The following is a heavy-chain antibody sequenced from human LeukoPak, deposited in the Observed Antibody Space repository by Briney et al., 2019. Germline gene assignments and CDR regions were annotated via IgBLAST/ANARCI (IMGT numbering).Heavy chain of an antibody. D-gene: IGHD3-10*01. J-gene: IGHJ5*02. V-gene: IGHV4-39*07. CDR3: AGGGYYYGSGARDNWFDP. CDR2: IYYSGST. CDR1: GGSISSSSYY. Sequence: SETLSLTCTVSGGSISSSSYYWGWIRQPPGKGLEWIGSIYYSGSTYYNPSLKSRVTISVDTSKNQFSLKLSSVTAADTAVYYCAGGGYYYGSGARDNWFDPWGQGTLVTVSS.